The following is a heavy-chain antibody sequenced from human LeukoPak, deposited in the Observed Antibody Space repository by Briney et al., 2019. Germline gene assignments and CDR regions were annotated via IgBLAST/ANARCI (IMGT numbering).Heavy chain of an antibody. V-gene: IGHV1-18*01. Sequence: ASVKVSCKASGYIFTNYGVNWVRQAPGQGLQWLGWISAYSGNTHYAQKVQGRVTMTTDTSTDTAYMELMNLTSDDTAVYYCARGTSGRVSENYSYMDVCGTGTTVTVSS. J-gene: IGHJ6*03. CDR1: GYIFTNYG. D-gene: IGHD3-10*01. CDR2: ISAYSGNT. CDR3: ARGTSGRVSENYSYMDV.